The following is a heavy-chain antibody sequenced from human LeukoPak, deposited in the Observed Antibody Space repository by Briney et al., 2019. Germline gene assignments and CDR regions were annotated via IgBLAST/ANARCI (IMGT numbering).Heavy chain of an antibody. D-gene: IGHD3-22*01. CDR3: AKSDDSSGQYYFDY. V-gene: IGHV3-23*01. Sequence: GGSLRLSCAASGFTFSSYGMSWVRQAPGKGREGVSAISDSGGSTYYADSVKGRFTISRDNSKNTLYLQMNSLRAEDTAVYYCAKSDDSSGQYYFDYWGQGTLVTVSS. J-gene: IGHJ4*02. CDR1: GFTFSSYG. CDR2: ISDSGGST.